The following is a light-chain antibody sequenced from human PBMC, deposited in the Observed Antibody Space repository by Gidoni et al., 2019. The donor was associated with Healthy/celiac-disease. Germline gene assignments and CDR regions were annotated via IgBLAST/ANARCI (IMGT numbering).Light chain of an antibody. J-gene: IGLJ2*01. CDR3: SSYTSSSTLEV. CDR2: DVS. V-gene: IGLV2-14*03. Sequence: QSALTQPASVSASPGQSVTISCTGTSSDVGGYNYVSWYQQHPGNAPKLMIYDVSNRPSGVSNRFSGSKSGNTASLTISGLQAEDEADYYCSSYTSSSTLEVFGGGTKLTVL. CDR1: SSDVGGYNY.